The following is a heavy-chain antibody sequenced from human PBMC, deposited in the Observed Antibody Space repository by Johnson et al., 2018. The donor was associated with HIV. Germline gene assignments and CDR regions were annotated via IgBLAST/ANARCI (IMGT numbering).Heavy chain of an antibody. J-gene: IGHJ3*02. CDR1: GFTFSSYA. CDR2: ISSNGGGT. D-gene: IGHD3-16*01. V-gene: IGHV3-64*01. Sequence: VQLVESGGGVVQPGRSLRLSCAASGFTFSSYAMHWVRQAPGKGLEYVSAISSNGGGTYYANSVKGRFTISRDNSENTLYLQMGSLRAEDMAVYYCARGGHGAFDIWGQGTMVTVSS. CDR3: ARGGHGAFDI.